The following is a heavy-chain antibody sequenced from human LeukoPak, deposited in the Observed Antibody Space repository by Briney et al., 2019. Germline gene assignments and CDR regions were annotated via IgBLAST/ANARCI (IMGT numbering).Heavy chain of an antibody. CDR2: IRYDGSNK. CDR3: ARDTRLFGVTPPRAEYFQH. D-gene: IGHD3-3*01. V-gene: IGHV3-30*02. Sequence: PGGSLRLSCAASGFTFSSYGMHWVRQAPGKGLEWVAFIRYDGSNKYYADSVKGRFTISRDNPKNTLYLQMNSLRAEDTAVYYCARDTRLFGVTPPRAEYFQHWGQGTLVTVSS. CDR1: GFTFSSYG. J-gene: IGHJ1*01.